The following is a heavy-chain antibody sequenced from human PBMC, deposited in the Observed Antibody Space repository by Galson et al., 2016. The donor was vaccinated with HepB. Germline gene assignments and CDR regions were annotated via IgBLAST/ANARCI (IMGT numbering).Heavy chain of an antibody. CDR1: GFTFSSYA. V-gene: IGHV3-23*01. J-gene: IGHJ4*02. CDR3: ARDWDSSGWPVLFEY. D-gene: IGHD6-19*01. CDR2: VSGSGDGSGYTT. Sequence: SLRLSCAASGFTFSSYAMSWVRQAPGKGLEWVSTVSGSGDGSGYTTYYAGSVEGRFTISRDNSKNTLYLQMNSLRAEDTAVYLCARDWDSSGWPVLFEYWGQGTLVTVSS.